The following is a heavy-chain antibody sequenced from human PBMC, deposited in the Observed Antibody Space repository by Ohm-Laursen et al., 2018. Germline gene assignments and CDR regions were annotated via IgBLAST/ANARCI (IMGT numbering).Heavy chain of an antibody. CDR2: IYYSGST. D-gene: IGHD1-26*01. V-gene: IGHV4-31*03. Sequence: TLSLTCSVSGGSISSGGYYWSWIRQHPGKGLEWIGYIYYSGSTYYNPSLKSRVTISVDTSKNQFSLKLSSVTAADTAVYYCARDMGGYYYGMDVWGQGTTVTVSS. J-gene: IGHJ6*02. CDR1: GGSISSGGYY. CDR3: ARDMGGYYYGMDV.